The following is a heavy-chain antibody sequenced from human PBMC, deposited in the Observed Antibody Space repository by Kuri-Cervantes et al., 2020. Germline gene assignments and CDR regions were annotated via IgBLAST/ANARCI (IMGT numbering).Heavy chain of an antibody. CDR3: ARYYYGMDV. Sequence: SETLSLTCAVYGGSFSGYYWSWIRQPPGKGLEWIGEINHSGSTYYNPSLKSRVTISVDTSKNQFSLKLSSVTAADTAVYYCARYYYGMDVWGQGTTVTVSS. CDR1: GGSFSGYY. J-gene: IGHJ6*02. V-gene: IGHV4-34*01. CDR2: INHSGST.